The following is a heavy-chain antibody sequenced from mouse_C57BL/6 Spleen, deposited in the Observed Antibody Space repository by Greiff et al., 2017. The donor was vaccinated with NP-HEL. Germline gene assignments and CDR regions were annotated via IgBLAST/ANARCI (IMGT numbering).Heavy chain of an antibody. CDR2: IYPRSGNT. D-gene: IGHD3-2*01. CDR3: ARSTARDAMDY. V-gene: IGHV1-81*01. Sequence: QVQLKESGAELARPGASVKLSCKASGYTFTSYGISWVKQRTGQGLEWIGEIYPRSGNTYYNEKFKGKATLTADKSSSTAYMELRSLTSEDSAVYFCARSTARDAMDYWGQGTSVTVSS. CDR1: GYTFTSYG. J-gene: IGHJ4*01.